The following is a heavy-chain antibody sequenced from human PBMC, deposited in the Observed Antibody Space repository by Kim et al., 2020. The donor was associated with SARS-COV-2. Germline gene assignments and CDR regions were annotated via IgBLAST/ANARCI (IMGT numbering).Heavy chain of an antibody. J-gene: IGHJ4*02. CDR3: ARAGVGWLQWLYDY. CDR1: GGSISSYY. V-gene: IGHV4-59*01. Sequence: SETLSLTCTVSGGSISSYYWSWIRQPPGKGLEWIGYIYYSGSTNYNPSLKSRVTISVDTSKNQFSLKLSSVTAADTAVYYCARAGVGWLQWLYDYWGQGTLVTVSS. D-gene: IGHD5-12*01. CDR2: IYYSGST.